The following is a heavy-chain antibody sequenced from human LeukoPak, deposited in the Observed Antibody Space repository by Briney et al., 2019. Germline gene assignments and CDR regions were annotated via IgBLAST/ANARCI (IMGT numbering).Heavy chain of an antibody. CDR2: IFPIFGTA. J-gene: IGHJ6*02. D-gene: IGHD3-22*01. Sequence: ASVKVSCKASGGTFSSYAISWVRQAPGQGLEWMGGIFPIFGTANYAQKFQSRVKITADESTSTAYMELDSLRSEDTAVYYCARFRRDYDSSGHAHYYGMDVWGQGTTVTVSS. CDR1: GGTFSSYA. CDR3: ARFRRDYDSSGHAHYYGMDV. V-gene: IGHV1-69*13.